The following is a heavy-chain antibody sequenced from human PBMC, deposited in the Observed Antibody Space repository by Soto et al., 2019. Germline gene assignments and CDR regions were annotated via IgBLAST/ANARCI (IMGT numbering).Heavy chain of an antibody. CDR2: ISYDGSNK. Sequence: QVQLVESGGGVVQPGRSLRLSCAASGFTFSSYAMHWVRQAPGKGLEWVAVISYDGSNKYYADSVKGRFTISRDNSKNTLYLQMNSLRAEDTAVYYCARGDVLVPAAISGYYYYGMDVWGQGTTVTVSS. CDR3: ARGDVLVPAAISGYYYYGMDV. V-gene: IGHV3-30-3*01. CDR1: GFTFSSYA. J-gene: IGHJ6*02. D-gene: IGHD2-2*01.